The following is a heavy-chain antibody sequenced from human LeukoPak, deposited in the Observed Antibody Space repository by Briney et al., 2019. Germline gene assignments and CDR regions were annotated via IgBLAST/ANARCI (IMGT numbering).Heavy chain of an antibody. Sequence: SETLSLTCAVYGGSFSGYYWSWTRQPPGKGLEWIGEINHSGSTNYNPSLKSRVTISVDTSKNQFSLKLSSVTAADTAVYYCARQVPFYCGGDCSDYWGQGTLVTVSS. D-gene: IGHD2-21*02. CDR3: ARQVPFYCGGDCSDY. CDR1: GGSFSGYY. J-gene: IGHJ4*02. V-gene: IGHV4-34*01. CDR2: INHSGST.